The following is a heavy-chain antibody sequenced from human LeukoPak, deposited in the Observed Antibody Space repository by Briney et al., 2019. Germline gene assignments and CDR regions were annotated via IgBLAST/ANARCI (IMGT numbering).Heavy chain of an antibody. CDR1: GYTFTSYD. J-gene: IGHJ5*02. D-gene: IGHD2-15*01. Sequence: ASVKVSCKASGYTFTSYDINWVRQATGQGLEWMGWMNPNSGNTGYAQKFQGRVTMTRDTSTSTVYMELSSLRSEDTAVYYCARDHGYCSGGSCYPSSWFDPWGQGTLVTVSS. CDR2: MNPNSGNT. CDR3: ARDHGYCSGGSCYPSSWFDP. V-gene: IGHV1-8*01.